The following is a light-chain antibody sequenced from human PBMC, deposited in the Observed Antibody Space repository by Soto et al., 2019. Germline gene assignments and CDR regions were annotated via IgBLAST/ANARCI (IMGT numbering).Light chain of an antibody. CDR2: GPS. V-gene: IGKV3-20*01. J-gene: IGKJ4*01. Sequence: EIVLTQSPATLSLSPGERATLSCRASQSVSSYLAWYQQKPGQAPRLLIYGPSNRATGIPDRFSGSGSATDFTLTISRLEPEDFAVYYCQQYDTSPLTFGGGTKVDIK. CDR3: QQYDTSPLT. CDR1: QSVSSY.